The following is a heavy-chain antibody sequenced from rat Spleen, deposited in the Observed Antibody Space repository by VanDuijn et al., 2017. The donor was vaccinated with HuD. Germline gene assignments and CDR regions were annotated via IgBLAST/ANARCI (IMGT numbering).Heavy chain of an antibody. V-gene: IGHV5-50*01. J-gene: IGHJ4*01. CDR1: GFTFSSYN. CDR3: ARLPGSIYYAMDA. D-gene: IGHD1-4*01. Sequence: EVQLVESGGGLVQPGSSLKLSCVASGFTFSSYNMHWIRQAPKKGLEWIALIYYDSSNKYYADSVKGRFTISRDNSKNTLYLEMNSLRSEDTAMYYCARLPGSIYYAMDAWGQGTSVTVSS. CDR2: IYYDSSNK.